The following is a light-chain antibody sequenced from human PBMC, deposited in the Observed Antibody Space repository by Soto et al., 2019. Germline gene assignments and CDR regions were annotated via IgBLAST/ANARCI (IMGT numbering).Light chain of an antibody. CDR2: GAS. J-gene: IGKJ3*01. CDR1: QSVSTY. V-gene: IGKV3-11*01. CDR3: HQRSNWPPFT. Sequence: EVVLTQSPATLSLSPGERATLSCRASQSVSTYLAWYQQKPGQPPRLLIYGASNRATGTPARFSGSGSGTASFPTISSRQPEDFAVYYYHQRSNWPPFTFGPGTKVEIK.